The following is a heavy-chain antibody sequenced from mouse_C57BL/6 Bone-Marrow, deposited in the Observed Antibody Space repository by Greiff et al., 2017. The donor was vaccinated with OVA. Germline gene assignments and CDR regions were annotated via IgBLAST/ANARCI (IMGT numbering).Heavy chain of an antibody. CDR1: GYAFSSYW. V-gene: IGHV1-80*01. J-gene: IGHJ2*01. Sequence: QVQLQQSGAELVKPGASVKISCKASGYAFSSYWMNWVKQRPGKGLEWIGQIYPGDGDTTYNGKFKGKATLTADKSSSTAYMQLSSLTSEDSAVYFCARSPSNWYFDYWGQGTTLTVSS. D-gene: IGHD4-1*01. CDR3: ARSPSNWYFDY. CDR2: IYPGDGDT.